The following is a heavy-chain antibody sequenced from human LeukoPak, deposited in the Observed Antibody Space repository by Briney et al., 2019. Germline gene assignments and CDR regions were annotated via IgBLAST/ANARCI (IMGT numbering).Heavy chain of an antibody. J-gene: IGHJ4*02. V-gene: IGHV3-48*03. Sequence: GGSLRLSCAASGFTFSSYEMNWVRQAPGKGLEWVSYISSSGSTIYYADSVKGRFTISRDNAKNSLYLQMNSLRAEGTAVYYCARKLPEGFDYWGQGTLVTVSS. CDR3: ARKLPEGFDY. CDR2: ISSSGSTI. CDR1: GFTFSSYE. D-gene: IGHD3-10*01.